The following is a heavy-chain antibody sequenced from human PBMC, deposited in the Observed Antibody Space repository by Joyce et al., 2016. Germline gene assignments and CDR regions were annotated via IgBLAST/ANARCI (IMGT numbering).Heavy chain of an antibody. CDR3: AREFKWNWDF. V-gene: IGHV3-7*04. Sequence: EVQLVESGGGLVQPGGSPRLSCAASGFTFSSHWMRWVRQDPGKGLEWVANRNPDGSKNNYADSVKGRFIISRDNAKNSLYVQMHSLRAEDTAVYYCAREFKWNWDFWGQGTLVTVSS. D-gene: IGHD1-1*01. CDR1: GFTFSSHW. J-gene: IGHJ4*02. CDR2: RNPDGSKN.